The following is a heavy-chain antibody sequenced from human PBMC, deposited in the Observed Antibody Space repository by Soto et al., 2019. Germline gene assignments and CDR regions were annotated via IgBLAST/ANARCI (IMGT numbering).Heavy chain of an antibody. CDR1: GFTFSSYG. D-gene: IGHD2-21*02. Sequence: GGSLRLSCAASGFTFSSYGMHWVRQAPGKGLEWVAVIWYDGSNKYYADSVKGRFTISRVNSKNTLYLQMNSLRAEDTAVYYCARDGPTNLNCGGDCYQMGLIDYWGQGTLVTVSS. CDR3: ARDGPTNLNCGGDCYQMGLIDY. V-gene: IGHV3-33*01. J-gene: IGHJ4*02. CDR2: IWYDGSNK.